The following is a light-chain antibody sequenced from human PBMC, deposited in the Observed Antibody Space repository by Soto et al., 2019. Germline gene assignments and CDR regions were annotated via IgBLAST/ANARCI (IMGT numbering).Light chain of an antibody. J-gene: IGKJ1*01. V-gene: IGKV3-20*01. CDR1: QSVSSSY. Sequence: EIVLTQSPGTLSFPPGERATLSCRASQSVSSSYLAWYQQKAGQAPRLLIYGSSSRATGIPDRFSGSGSGTDFTLTISRLEPEDFAVYYCQHYGSSWTFGQGNKVEIK. CDR3: QHYGSSWT. CDR2: GSS.